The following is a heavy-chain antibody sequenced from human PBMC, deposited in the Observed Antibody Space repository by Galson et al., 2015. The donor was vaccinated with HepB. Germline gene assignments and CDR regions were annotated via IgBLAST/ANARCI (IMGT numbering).Heavy chain of an antibody. D-gene: IGHD2/OR15-2a*01. CDR3: ARGLGTRFSNSWYFYDGMDV. CDR2: IFGGDST. V-gene: IGHV3-66*01. CDR1: GFIVSSHY. Sequence: SLRLSCAASGFIVSSHYMTWVRQTPGRGLEWVSVIFGGDSTYYADSVKGRFTISRDNSKNTVYLQMNSLGAGDSALYYCARGLGTRFSNSWYFYDGMDVWGKGTTVIGSS. J-gene: IGHJ6*04.